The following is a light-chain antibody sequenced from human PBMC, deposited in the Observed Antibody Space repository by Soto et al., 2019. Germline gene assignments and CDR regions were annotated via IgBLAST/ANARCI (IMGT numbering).Light chain of an antibody. CDR2: EVS. Sequence: QSALTQPASVSGSPGQSITISCTGTSRDVGGYKFVSWYQQHPGKVPKLLIYEVSNRPSGFSDRFSASKSGNTASLTISGLQAEDEAEYYCSSYTVKGTTHVVFGGGTKVSVL. J-gene: IGLJ2*01. CDR1: SRDVGGYKF. V-gene: IGLV2-14*01. CDR3: SSYTVKGTTHVV.